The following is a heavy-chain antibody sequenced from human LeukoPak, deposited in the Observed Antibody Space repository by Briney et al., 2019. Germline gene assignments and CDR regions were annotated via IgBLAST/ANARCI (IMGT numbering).Heavy chain of an antibody. D-gene: IGHD1-1*01. CDR2: ISGSGGGT. V-gene: IGHV3-23*01. CDR1: GFTFSSYA. CDR3: ARSAGTWFDP. J-gene: IGHJ5*02. Sequence: GGSLRLSCAASGFTFSSYAMSWVRQAPEKGLEWVSTISGSGGGTYYADSVKGRFTISRDDSKNTLYLQMNSLRVEDTAVYYCARSAGTWFDPWGQGTLVTVSS.